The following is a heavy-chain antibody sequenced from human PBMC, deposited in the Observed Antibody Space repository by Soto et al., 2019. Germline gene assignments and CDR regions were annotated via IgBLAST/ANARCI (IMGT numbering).Heavy chain of an antibody. V-gene: IGHV1-2*02. CDR2: INPNSGGT. CDR3: ARVPYPLSTLDY. Sequence: ASVKVSCKASGYTFTGYYMHWVRQAPGQGLEWMGWINPNSGGTNYAQKFQGRVTMTRDTSISTAYMELSRLRSDDTAVYYCARVPYPLSTLDYWGQGPLVTVSS. J-gene: IGHJ4*02. CDR1: GYTFTGYY.